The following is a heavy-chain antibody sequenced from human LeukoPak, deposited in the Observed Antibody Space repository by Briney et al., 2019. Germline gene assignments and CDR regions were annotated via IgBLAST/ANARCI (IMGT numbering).Heavy chain of an antibody. Sequence: GGSLRLSCAASGFTFSSYGMHWVRQAPGKGREWVAVIWYDGSNKYYADSVKGRFTISRDNSKNTLYLQMNSLRAEDTAVYYCARDCTNGVCYGTDFDYWGQGTLVTVSS. CDR3: ARDCTNGVCYGTDFDY. D-gene: IGHD2-8*01. CDR1: GFTFSSYG. V-gene: IGHV3-33*01. J-gene: IGHJ4*02. CDR2: IWYDGSNK.